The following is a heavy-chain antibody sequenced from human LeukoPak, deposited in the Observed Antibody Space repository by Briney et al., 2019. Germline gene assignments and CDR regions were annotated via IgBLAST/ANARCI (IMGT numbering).Heavy chain of an antibody. J-gene: IGHJ3*02. CDR2: ISSSGSTI. V-gene: IGHV3-48*03. CDR3: ARECSSTSCQDAFDI. D-gene: IGHD2-2*01. CDR1: GFTFSSYE. Sequence: GGSLRLSCAASGFTFSSYEMNWVRQAPGKGLEWVSYISSSGSTIYYAGFVKGRFTISRDNAKNSLYLQMNSLRAEDTAVYYCARECSSTSCQDAFDIWGQGTMVTVSS.